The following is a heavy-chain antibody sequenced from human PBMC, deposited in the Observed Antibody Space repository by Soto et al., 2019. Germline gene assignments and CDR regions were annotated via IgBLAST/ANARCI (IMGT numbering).Heavy chain of an antibody. CDR1: GGSISSYY. J-gene: IGHJ6*03. Sequence: SETLSLTCTVSGGSISSYYWSWIRQPPGKGLEWIGYIYYSGSTNYNPSIKSRVTISVDTSKNQFSLKLSFVTAADTAVYYCARLAMQTWRYYYYMDVWGKGTTVTVSS. V-gene: IGHV4-59*08. CDR2: IYYSGST. CDR3: ARLAMQTWRYYYYMDV.